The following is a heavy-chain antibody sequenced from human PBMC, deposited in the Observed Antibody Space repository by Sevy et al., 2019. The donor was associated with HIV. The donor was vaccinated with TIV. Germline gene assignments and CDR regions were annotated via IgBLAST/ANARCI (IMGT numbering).Heavy chain of an antibody. J-gene: IGHJ2*01. Sequence: SQTFSLTCAISGDSVSSNSAAWNWIRLSPSRVLEWLGRTYSRSKWYNDYAVSVKSRITINPDTSKNQFSLQLNSVTPEDTAVYYCARSGVAAAGTGIYWYFDLWGRGTLVTVSS. CDR3: ARSGVAAAGTGIYWYFDL. CDR1: GDSVSSNSAA. D-gene: IGHD6-13*01. CDR2: TYSRSKWYN. V-gene: IGHV6-1*01.